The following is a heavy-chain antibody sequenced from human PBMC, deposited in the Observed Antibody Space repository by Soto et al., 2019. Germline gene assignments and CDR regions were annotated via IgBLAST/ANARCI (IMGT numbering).Heavy chain of an antibody. CDR1: GFTFSSYW. CDR3: VGDSHGDY. Sequence: EVQLVESGGGLVQSGGSLRLSCAGSGFTFSSYWMHWVRQAPGKGLEWVSRIDHDGPTDYADSVRGRFTISRDNAENTLYLQMNSLRPEDTAVYYCVGDSHGDYWGQGTLVTVSS. J-gene: IGHJ4*02. V-gene: IGHV3-74*01. CDR2: IDHDGPT.